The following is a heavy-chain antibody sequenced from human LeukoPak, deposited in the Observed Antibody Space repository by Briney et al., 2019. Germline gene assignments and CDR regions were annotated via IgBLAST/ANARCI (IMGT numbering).Heavy chain of an antibody. J-gene: IGHJ3*02. CDR1: GFTFSSYG. V-gene: IGHV3-48*03. CDR2: ISSSGSTM. D-gene: IGHD4-17*01. Sequence: GGSLRLSCAASGFTFSSYGMHWVRQAPGKGLEWVSYISSSGSTMYYADSVRGRFTISRDNTKNSLYLQMNSLRAEDTAVYYCASPMTTVTTNSFDIWGQGTMVTVSS. CDR3: ASPMTTVTTNSFDI.